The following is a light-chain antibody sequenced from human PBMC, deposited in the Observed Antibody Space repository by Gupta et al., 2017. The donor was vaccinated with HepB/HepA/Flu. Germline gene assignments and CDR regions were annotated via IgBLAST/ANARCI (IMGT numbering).Light chain of an antibody. CDR2: DVN. J-gene: IGLJ3*02. Sequence: QSALTQPRSVSVSPGQSVTISCTGTSSDVGGYNYVSWYQQHPGRVPKLMIYDVNNRPSGVPDRFSGSKSGNTASLTISGLQAEDETEYYCCSYAGSYTWVFGGGTKLTVL. CDR1: SSDVGGYNY. CDR3: CSYAGSYTWV. V-gene: IGLV2-11*01.